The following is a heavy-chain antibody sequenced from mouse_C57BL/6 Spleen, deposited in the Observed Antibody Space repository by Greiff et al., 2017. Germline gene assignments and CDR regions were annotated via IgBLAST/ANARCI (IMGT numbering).Heavy chain of an antibody. CDR3: ASGVLLYFDY. CDR1: GYTFTDYY. D-gene: IGHD1-1*01. Sequence: VQLQQSGPELVKPGASVKISCKASGYTFTDYYMNWVKQSHGKSLEWIGDINPNNGGTSYNQKFKGKATLTVNKSSSTAYMELRSLTSEDSAVYDCASGVLLYFDYWGQGTTLTVAS. J-gene: IGHJ2*01. CDR2: INPNNGGT. V-gene: IGHV1-26*01.